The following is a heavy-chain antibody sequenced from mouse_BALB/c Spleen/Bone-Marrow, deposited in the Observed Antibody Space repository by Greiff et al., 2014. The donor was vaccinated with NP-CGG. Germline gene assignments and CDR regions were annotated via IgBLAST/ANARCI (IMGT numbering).Heavy chain of an antibody. CDR1: GFNIKDTY. Sequence: EVQLQQSGAELAKPGASVKLSCTASGFNIKDTYMHWVKQRPEQGLEWIGRIDPANGDTKYDPKFQGKATITADISSNTAYLQLSSLTSEDTAVYYCTKPSFYYGSSYWYFDVWGAGTTVTVSS. V-gene: IGHV14-3*02. CDR3: TKPSFYYGSSYWYFDV. CDR2: IDPANGDT. J-gene: IGHJ1*01. D-gene: IGHD1-1*01.